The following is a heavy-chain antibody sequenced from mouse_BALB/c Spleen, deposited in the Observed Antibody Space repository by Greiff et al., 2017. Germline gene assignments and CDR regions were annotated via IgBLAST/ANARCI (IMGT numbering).Heavy chain of an antibody. CDR2: INPSTGYT. CDR1: GYTFTSYW. CDR3: ARSTYYGSSSFAY. D-gene: IGHD1-1*01. V-gene: IGHV1-7*01. Sequence: QVQLKQSGAELAKPGASVKMSWKASGYTFTSYWMHWVKQRPGQGLEWIGYINPSTGYTEYNQKFKDKATLTADKSSSTAYMQLSSLTSEDSAVYYCARSTYYGSSSFAYWGQGTLVTVSA. J-gene: IGHJ3*01.